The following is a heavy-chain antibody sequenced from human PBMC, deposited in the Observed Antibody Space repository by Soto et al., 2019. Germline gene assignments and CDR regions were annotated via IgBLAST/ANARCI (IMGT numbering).Heavy chain of an antibody. CDR2: IWPDGSKS. Sequence: EVQLVESGGGLVQPGGSLRLSCAASGFTFSSYWMAWVRQAPGRGLEWVANIWPDGSKSYYVDSVKGLFTISRDNPKNSVYLQVNGVVADDTTVYYSVRDSHGSWPDWGQGTLVTASS. CDR1: GFTFSSYW. V-gene: IGHV3-7*01. CDR3: VRDSHGSWPD. J-gene: IGHJ4*02. D-gene: IGHD5-12*01.